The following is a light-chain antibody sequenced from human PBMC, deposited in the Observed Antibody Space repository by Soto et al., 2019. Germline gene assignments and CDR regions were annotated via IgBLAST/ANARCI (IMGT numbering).Light chain of an antibody. CDR1: QSVSSN. V-gene: IGKV3-15*01. J-gene: IGKJ1*01. CDR2: GAS. Sequence: EIVMTQSPATLSVSPGERATLSCRASQSVSSNLAWYLQKPGQPPRLLIYGASTRATGIPARFSGSGSGTEFTLTINCLQSEDFAVYYCQQYENLPPWTFGQGTKVEIK. CDR3: QQYENLPPWT.